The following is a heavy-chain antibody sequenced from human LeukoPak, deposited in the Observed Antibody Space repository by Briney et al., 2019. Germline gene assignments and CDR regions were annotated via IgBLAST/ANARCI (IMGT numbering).Heavy chain of an antibody. CDR3: ASSSSSRFDY. D-gene: IGHD6-6*01. CDR1: GGTFSSSA. Sequence: GASVKVSCKASGGTFSSSAISWVRQAPGQGLEWMGGIIPIFGTANYAQKFQGRVTITTDESTSTAYMELSSLRSEDTAVYYCASSSSSRFDYWGQGTLVTVSS. V-gene: IGHV1-69*05. J-gene: IGHJ4*02. CDR2: IIPIFGTA.